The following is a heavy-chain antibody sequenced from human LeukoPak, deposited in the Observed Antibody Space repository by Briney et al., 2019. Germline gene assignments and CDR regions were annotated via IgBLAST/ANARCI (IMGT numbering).Heavy chain of an antibody. CDR2: IYYDGSNI. D-gene: IGHD1-1*01. J-gene: IGHJ4*02. Sequence: PGRSLTLSCAASEFTFTTYGMHWVRKAPGKGLEWVAFIYYDGSNIYYADYVKGRFTISRDISKNTLYLQMDSLRAEDTAIYYCARDWKTNSFDYWGQGTLVTVSS. CDR1: EFTFTTYG. V-gene: IGHV3-33*01. CDR3: ARDWKTNSFDY.